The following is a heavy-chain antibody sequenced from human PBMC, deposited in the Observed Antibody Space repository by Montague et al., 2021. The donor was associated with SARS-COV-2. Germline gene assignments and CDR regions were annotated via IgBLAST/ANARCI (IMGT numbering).Heavy chain of an antibody. CDR1: GGSFSGYY. V-gene: IGHV4-34*01. Sequence: SETLSLTCAVYGGSFSGYYWSWIRQPPGKGLEWIGEINHSGSTNYNPSLKSRVTISVDTSKNQFSPKLSSVTAADTAAYYCASLTLGYCSSTSCYSDWFDPWGQGTLVTVSS. CDR3: ASLTLGYCSSTSCYSDWFDP. CDR2: INHSGST. D-gene: IGHD2-2*02. J-gene: IGHJ5*02.